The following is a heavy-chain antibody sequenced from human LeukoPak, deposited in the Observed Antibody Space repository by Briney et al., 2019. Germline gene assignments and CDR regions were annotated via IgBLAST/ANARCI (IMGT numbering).Heavy chain of an antibody. CDR3: ARRLRQWLVDY. CDR1: GGAIGSSSYY. Sequence: PSETLSLTCTVSGGAIGSSSYYWGWIRPPPGKGLEWVGSIYYSGSTYYNPSLRSRVNISLDTSKNQFSLKLGSVTAADTAVDYCARRLRQWLVDYWGQGTLVTVSS. CDR2: IYYSGST. J-gene: IGHJ4*02. V-gene: IGHV4-39*01. D-gene: IGHD6-19*01.